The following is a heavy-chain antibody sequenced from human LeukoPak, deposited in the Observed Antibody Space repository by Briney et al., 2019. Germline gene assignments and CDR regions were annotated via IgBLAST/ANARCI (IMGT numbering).Heavy chain of an antibody. D-gene: IGHD6-19*01. Sequence: GESLKVSCKGSGYSFTSYWISWVRQMPGKGLEWMGRIDPSDSYTNYSPSFQGHVTISADKSINTAYLQWSSLKASDTAMYYCARIPYSSGWYYFDYWGQGTLVTVSS. CDR2: IDPSDSYT. CDR1: GYSFTSYW. J-gene: IGHJ4*02. CDR3: ARIPYSSGWYYFDY. V-gene: IGHV5-10-1*01.